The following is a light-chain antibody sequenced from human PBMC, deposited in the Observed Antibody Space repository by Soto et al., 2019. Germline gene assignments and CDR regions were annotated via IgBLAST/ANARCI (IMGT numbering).Light chain of an antibody. Sequence: QSALTQTPSASGSPGQSVTISCTGTSSDVGGYNYVSWYQQHPGKAPKLMIYEVSKRPSGVPDRFSGSKSGNTASLTVSGLQAGDEADYYCNSYAGSNNWVFGGGTKLTVL. CDR3: NSYAGSNNWV. J-gene: IGLJ3*02. V-gene: IGLV2-8*01. CDR2: EVS. CDR1: SSDVGGYNY.